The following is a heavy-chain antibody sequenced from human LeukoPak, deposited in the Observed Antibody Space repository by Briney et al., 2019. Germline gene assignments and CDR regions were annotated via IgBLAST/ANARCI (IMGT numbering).Heavy chain of an antibody. V-gene: IGHV1-46*01. D-gene: IGHD2-15*01. Sequence: GASVKVSCKTSGYTFTSNWMHWVRQAPGQGLEWMGNINPNGGSTIYAQKFQGRVTVTRDTSSNTVYMELSSLRSEDTAIYYCARDPSSEDKSWWFDPWGQGTLVTVSS. CDR1: GYTFTSNW. CDR3: ARDPSSEDKSWWFDP. J-gene: IGHJ5*02. CDR2: INPNGGST.